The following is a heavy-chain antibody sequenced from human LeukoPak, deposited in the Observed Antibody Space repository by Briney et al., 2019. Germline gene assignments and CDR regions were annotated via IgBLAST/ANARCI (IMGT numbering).Heavy chain of an antibody. CDR3: VRAPYYYDSSGYED. D-gene: IGHD3-22*01. Sequence: PSETLSLTCTVSGYSISSGYYWGWIRQPPGKGLEWIGSIYHSGSTYYNPSLKSRVTISVDTSKNQFSLKLSSVTAADTAVYYCVRAPYYYDSSGYEDWGQGTLVTVSS. CDR1: GYSISSGYY. J-gene: IGHJ4*02. CDR2: IYHSGST. V-gene: IGHV4-38-2*02.